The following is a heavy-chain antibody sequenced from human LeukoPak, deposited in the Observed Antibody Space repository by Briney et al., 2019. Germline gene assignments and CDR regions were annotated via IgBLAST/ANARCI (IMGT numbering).Heavy chain of an antibody. CDR3: ARGRRYLDF. V-gene: IGHV3-74*01. CDR2: INSDGSST. Sequence: GGSLRHSCAASGFTFSSYWMHWVRQVPGKGLVWVSRINSDGSSTTYADSVKGRFTISRDNVENTLYLQMNSLRAEDTAVYYCARGRRYLDFWGQGTLVTVSS. CDR1: GFTFSSYW. J-gene: IGHJ4*02.